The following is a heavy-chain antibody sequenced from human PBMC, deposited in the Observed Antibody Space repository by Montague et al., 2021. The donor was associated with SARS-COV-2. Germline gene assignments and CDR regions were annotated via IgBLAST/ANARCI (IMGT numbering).Heavy chain of an antibody. V-gene: IGHV4-59*08. Sequence: SETLSLTCTVSGGSISNYYWSWIRQPPGKGLEWIGFISHTESTNYNPSLESRVSISIDTSKSQFSLRVRSVTAADTAVYYCARSAQFAYGLDVWGQGTTVTVSS. D-gene: IGHD3-16*01. CDR2: ISHTEST. CDR3: ARSAQFAYGLDV. J-gene: IGHJ6*02. CDR1: GGSISNYY.